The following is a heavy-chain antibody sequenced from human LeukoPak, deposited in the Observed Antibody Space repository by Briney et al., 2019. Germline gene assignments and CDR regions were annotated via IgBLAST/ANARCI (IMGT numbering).Heavy chain of an antibody. CDR2: ISYDGSNK. J-gene: IGHJ4*02. CDR3: AKEYYDFWSGYPHDY. D-gene: IGHD3-3*01. V-gene: IGHV3-30*04. Sequence: GGSLRLSCAASGFTFSSYAVHWVRQAPGKGLEWVAVISYDGSNKYYADSVKGRFTISRDNSKNTLYLQMNSLRAEDTAVYYCAKEYYDFWSGYPHDYWGQGTLVTVSS. CDR1: GFTFSSYA.